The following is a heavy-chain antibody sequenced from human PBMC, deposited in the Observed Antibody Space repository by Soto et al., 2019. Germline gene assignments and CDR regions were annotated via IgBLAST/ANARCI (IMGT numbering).Heavy chain of an antibody. CDR3: ARGIQLWPITYYFDP. D-gene: IGHD5-18*01. Sequence: SETLSLTCTVSGGSISGYYWSWIRQPPGKRLEWIGYIYYSGSTNYNPSLKSRVTISVDTSKNQFSLKLSSVTAADTAVYYCARGIQLWPITYYFDPWGRGIQVTVSS. CDR2: IYYSGST. CDR1: GGSISGYY. J-gene: IGHJ4*02. V-gene: IGHV4-59*01.